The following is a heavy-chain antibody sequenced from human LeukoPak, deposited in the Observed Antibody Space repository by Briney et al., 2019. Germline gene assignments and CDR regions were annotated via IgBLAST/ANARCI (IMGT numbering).Heavy chain of an antibody. V-gene: IGHV4-59*01. Sequence: SETLSLTCTVSGGSISSYYWNWIRQPPGKGLEWIGYIYYSDSTNYNPSLKSRVTVSVDTPKNQFSLKLSSVTAADTAVYYCARFPGSAEYRHYYYMDVWGKGTTVTVSS. CDR3: ARFPGSAEYRHYYYMDV. J-gene: IGHJ6*03. CDR2: IYYSDST. CDR1: GGSISSYY. D-gene: IGHD2-15*01.